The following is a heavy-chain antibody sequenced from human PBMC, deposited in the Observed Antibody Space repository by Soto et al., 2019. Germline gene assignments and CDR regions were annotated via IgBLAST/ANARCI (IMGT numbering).Heavy chain of an antibody. D-gene: IGHD3-10*01. CDR2: IYYSGST. CDR3: ASIVSSAHGEFSD. V-gene: IGHV4-31*03. CDR1: GGSISSGGYY. J-gene: IGHJ4*02. Sequence: QVQLQESGPGLVKPSQTLSLTCTVSGGSISSGGYYWRWIRQHPGKGLEWIGYIYYSGSTYYNPYRKSRVTISVDTSKNQFSLKLSSVTAADTAVYYCASIVSSAHGEFSDWGQGTLVTVSS.